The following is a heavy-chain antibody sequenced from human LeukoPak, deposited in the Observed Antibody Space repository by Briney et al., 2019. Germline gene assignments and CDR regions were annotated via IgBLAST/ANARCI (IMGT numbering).Heavy chain of an antibody. V-gene: IGHV4-34*01. D-gene: IGHD5-18*01. J-gene: IGHJ4*02. CDR2: INHSGST. Sequence: SETLSLTCAVYGGSFSGYYWSWVRQPPGKGLEWIGEINHSGSTNYNPSLKGRVTISVDTSKNQFSLQLSSVTAADTAVYYCARVGYSYGYGYWGQGTLVTVSS. CDR1: GGSFSGYY. CDR3: ARVGYSYGYGY.